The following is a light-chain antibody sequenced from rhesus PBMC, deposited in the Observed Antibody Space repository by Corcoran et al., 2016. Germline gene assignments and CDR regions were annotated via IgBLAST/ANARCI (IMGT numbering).Light chain of an antibody. CDR3: QHGFGTPFT. J-gene: IGKJ3*01. Sequence: DIQMTQSPSSLSASVGDRVTITCRASENAHNYVNWYQQKPGKAPNLLIYESSTLESGVPSRFSGSGSGTDYNFTISSLQPADVASYYCQHGFGTPFTFGPGTKLHIK. V-gene: IGKV1-74*01. CDR1: ENAHNY. CDR2: ESS.